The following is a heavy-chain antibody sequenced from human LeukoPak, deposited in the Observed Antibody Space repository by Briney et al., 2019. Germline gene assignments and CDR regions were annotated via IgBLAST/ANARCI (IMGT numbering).Heavy chain of an antibody. CDR3: ARDGLDSGSYHDAFDI. D-gene: IGHD1-26*01. Sequence: GASVKVFCKASGYTFTSYGISWVRQAPGQGLEWMGWISAYNGNTNYAQKLQGRVTMTTDTSTSTAYMELRSLRSDDTAVYYCARDGLDSGSYHDAFDIWGQGTMVTVSS. V-gene: IGHV1-18*01. CDR1: GYTFTSYG. J-gene: IGHJ3*02. CDR2: ISAYNGNT.